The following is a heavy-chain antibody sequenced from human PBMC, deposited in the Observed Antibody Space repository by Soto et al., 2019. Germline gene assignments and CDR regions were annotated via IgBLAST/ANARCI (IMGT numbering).Heavy chain of an antibody. D-gene: IGHD3-3*01. J-gene: IGHJ5*02. CDR1: GGSVNGYY. Sequence: SETLSLTCAVYGGSVNGYYWNWIRQPPGKGQEWIGEINHTGGTHYNPSLKSRVTMSVDTSKNQFSLRLSAVTAADTAIYYCATRITVFGLLIPPFDPWGQGTQVTVS. CDR3: ATRITVFGLLIPPFDP. CDR2: INHTGGT. V-gene: IGHV4-34*01.